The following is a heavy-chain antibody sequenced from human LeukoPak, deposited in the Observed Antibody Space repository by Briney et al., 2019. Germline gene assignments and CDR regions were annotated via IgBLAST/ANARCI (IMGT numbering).Heavy chain of an antibody. CDR2: INPNSGGT. CDR3: ARTSNAYSSSWYVY. J-gene: IGHJ4*02. D-gene: IGHD6-13*01. CDR1: GYTFTGYY. Sequence: GASVKVSFKASGYTFTGYYMHWVRQAPGQGREGMGWINPNSGGTNYAQKFQGRVTMTRDTSISTAYMELSRLRSDDTAVYYCARTSNAYSSSWYVYWGQGTLVTVSS. V-gene: IGHV1-2*02.